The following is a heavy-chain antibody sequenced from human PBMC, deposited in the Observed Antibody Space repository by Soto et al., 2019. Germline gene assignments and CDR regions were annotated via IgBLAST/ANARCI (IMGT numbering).Heavy chain of an antibody. J-gene: IGHJ4*02. Sequence: ESLQISGKASGYSFTNYWIGWVRQMPGKGLERMGIIYPGDSDTRYSPSFQGQVTISVDKSISTAYLQWSSLKASDTAMYYCDTRGYHNSGFFYDWGQGTPVT. V-gene: IGHV5-51*01. CDR2: IYPGDSDT. D-gene: IGHD3-22*01. CDR1: GYSFTNYW. CDR3: DTRGYHNSGFFYD.